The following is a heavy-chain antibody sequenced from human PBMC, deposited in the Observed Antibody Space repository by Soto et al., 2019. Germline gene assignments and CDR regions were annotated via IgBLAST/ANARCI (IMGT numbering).Heavy chain of an antibody. D-gene: IGHD3-16*01. CDR1: GYTFTGYY. J-gene: IGHJ4*02. Sequence: GASVKVSCKASGYTFTGYYMHWVRQAPGQGLEWMGWINPNSGGTNYAQKFQGRVTMTRDTSISTAYMELSRLRSDDTAVYYCARLSLPDYVWGSFIADYWGQGTLVTVSS. CDR2: INPNSGGT. V-gene: IGHV1-2*02. CDR3: ARLSLPDYVWGSFIADY.